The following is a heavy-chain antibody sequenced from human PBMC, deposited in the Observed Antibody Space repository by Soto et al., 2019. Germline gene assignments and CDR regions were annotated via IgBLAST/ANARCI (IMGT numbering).Heavy chain of an antibody. Sequence: ESGGGVVQPGRSLRLSCAASGFTFSSYGMHWVRQAPGKGLEWVAVISYDGSNKYYADSVKGRFTISRDNSKNTLYLQMNSLRAEDTAVYYCAKSYYDSSGYFPAYWGQGTLVTVSS. CDR3: AKSYYDSSGYFPAY. CDR2: ISYDGSNK. J-gene: IGHJ4*02. CDR1: GFTFSSYG. V-gene: IGHV3-30*18. D-gene: IGHD3-22*01.